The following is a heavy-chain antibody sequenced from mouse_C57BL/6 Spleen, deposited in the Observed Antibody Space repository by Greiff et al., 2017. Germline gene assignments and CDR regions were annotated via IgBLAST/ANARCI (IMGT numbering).Heavy chain of an antibody. CDR1: GYSFTGYF. V-gene: IGHV1-20*01. D-gene: IGHD2-12*01. CDR3: AGGTTGSAMAY. CDR2: INPYNGDT. Sequence: EVKLMESGPELVKPGDSVKISCKASGYSFTGYFMNWVMQSHGQSLEWIGRINPYNGDTFYNQKFKGKATLTADKSSSTAHMELRRLTSETSAVYYCAGGTTGSAMAYWGQGTSVTVSA. J-gene: IGHJ4*01.